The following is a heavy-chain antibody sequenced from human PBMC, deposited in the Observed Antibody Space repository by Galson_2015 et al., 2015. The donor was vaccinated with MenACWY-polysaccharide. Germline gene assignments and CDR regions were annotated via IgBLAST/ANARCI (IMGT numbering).Heavy chain of an antibody. CDR2: IQYDGSNK. V-gene: IGHV3-33*01. CDR1: GSRFSNSG. Sequence: SLRLSCAASGSRFSNSGMHRVRQAPGKGLEWVAVIQYDGSNKVYADSVKGRFTISRDNSKTPVFLEMNTLGVEDTAVYYCAREGSRIVFHAFDIWGQGTMVTVSS. CDR3: AREGSRIVFHAFDI. D-gene: IGHD2-2*01. J-gene: IGHJ3*02.